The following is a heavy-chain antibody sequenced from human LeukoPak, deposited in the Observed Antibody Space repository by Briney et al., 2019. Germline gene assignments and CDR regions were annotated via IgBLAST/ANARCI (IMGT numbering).Heavy chain of an antibody. CDR3: AGDLAAVGGGNWFDS. Sequence: SETLSLTCAVYGGSFSGYYWSWIRQPPGKGLEWIGEINHSGSTNYNPSLKSRVTISVDTSKNQISLKLSSVTAADTAVYFCAGDLAAVGGGNWFDSWGQGTLVTVSS. CDR1: GGSFSGYY. D-gene: IGHD6-19*01. CDR2: INHSGST. V-gene: IGHV4-34*01. J-gene: IGHJ5*01.